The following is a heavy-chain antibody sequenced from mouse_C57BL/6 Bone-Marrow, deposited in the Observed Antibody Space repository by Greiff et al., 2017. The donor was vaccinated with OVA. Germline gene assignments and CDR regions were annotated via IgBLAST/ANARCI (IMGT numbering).Heavy chain of an antibody. V-gene: IGHV1-31*01. Sequence: EVQRVESGPELVKPGASVKISCKASGYSFTGYYMHWVKQSHGNILDWIGYIYPYNGVSSYNQKFKGKATLTVDKSSSTAYMELRSLTSEDSAVYYCARSTYYYGSSPFAYWGQGTLVTVSA. D-gene: IGHD1-1*01. CDR1: GYSFTGYY. CDR2: IYPYNGVS. CDR3: ARSTYYYGSSPFAY. J-gene: IGHJ3*01.